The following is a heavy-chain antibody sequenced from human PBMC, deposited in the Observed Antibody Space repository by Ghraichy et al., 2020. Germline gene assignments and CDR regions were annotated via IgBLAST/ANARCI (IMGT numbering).Heavy chain of an antibody. V-gene: IGHV3-30*18. CDR3: AKAYYFGSGSYYSDLGYYYGMDV. J-gene: IGHJ6*02. CDR1: GFPFSSFG. Sequence: ALRLSCAASGFPFSSFGMHWVRQAPGKGLEWVAVISYNEKKEYYGDSVKGRFTISRDNSKNTLYLQMNSLRAEDTAVYHCAKAYYFGSGSYYSDLGYYYGMDVWGQGTTVTVSS. CDR2: ISYNEKKE. D-gene: IGHD3-10*01.